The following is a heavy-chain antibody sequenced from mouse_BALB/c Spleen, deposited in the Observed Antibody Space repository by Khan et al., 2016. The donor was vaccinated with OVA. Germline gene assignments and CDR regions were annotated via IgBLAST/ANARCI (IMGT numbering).Heavy chain of an antibody. CDR2: ISSDSNAI. Sequence: EVELVESGGGLVQSGGSRKLSCAASGFTFTSYGMHWIRQAPEKGLEWVAYISSDSNAIYYADTVQGRFTISRDNPKNTLFLQMTSLRSGDTAVYFCATSYFYGYYFDYWGQGTTLTVSS. CDR3: ATSYFYGYYFDY. J-gene: IGHJ2*01. CDR1: GFTFTSYG. V-gene: IGHV5-17*02. D-gene: IGHD1-1*01.